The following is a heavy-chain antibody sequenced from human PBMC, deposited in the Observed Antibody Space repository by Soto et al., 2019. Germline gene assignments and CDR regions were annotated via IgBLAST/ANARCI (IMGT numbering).Heavy chain of an antibody. Sequence: QVQLVQSGAEVKKPGASVKVSCKASGYTFTGYYMHWVRQAPGQGLEWMGWINPNSGGTNYAQKFQGWVTMTRDTSISTAYMELSRLRSDDTAVYYCAAPDEGYCSGGSCYDYWGQGTLVTVSS. J-gene: IGHJ4*02. D-gene: IGHD2-15*01. CDR2: INPNSGGT. V-gene: IGHV1-2*04. CDR1: GYTFTGYY. CDR3: AAPDEGYCSGGSCYDY.